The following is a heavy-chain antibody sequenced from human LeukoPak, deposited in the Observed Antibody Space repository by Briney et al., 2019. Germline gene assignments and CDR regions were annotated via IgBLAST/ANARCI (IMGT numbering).Heavy chain of an antibody. CDR3: ARALISRQYCSSTSCRENWFDP. CDR2: INSDGSST. Sequence: PGGSLRLSCAASGFTLSSYWMHWVRQAPGKGLVWVSRINSDGSSTSYADSVKGRFTISRDNAKNTLYLQMNSLRAEDTAVYYCARALISRQYCSSTSCRENWFDPWGQGTLVTVSS. D-gene: IGHD2-2*01. V-gene: IGHV3-74*01. J-gene: IGHJ5*02. CDR1: GFTLSSYW.